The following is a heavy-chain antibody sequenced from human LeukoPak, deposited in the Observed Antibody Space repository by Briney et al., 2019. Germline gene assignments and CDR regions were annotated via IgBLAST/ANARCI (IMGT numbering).Heavy chain of an antibody. J-gene: IGHJ4*02. CDR2: ISSTSKYI. CDR3: ASGRSGWYDPSMGSIDY. CDR1: GFTFSGYS. Sequence: GGSLILSCAASGFTFSGYSMNWVRPAPGKGLEWVSSISSTSKYIYYADLVKGRFTISRDNAKNSLFLQVNSLRAEDMAVYYCASGRSGWYDPSMGSIDYWGQGTLVTVSS. V-gene: IGHV3-21*06. D-gene: IGHD6-19*01.